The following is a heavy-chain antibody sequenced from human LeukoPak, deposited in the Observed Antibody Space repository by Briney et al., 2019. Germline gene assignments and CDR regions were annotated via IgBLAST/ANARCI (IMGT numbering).Heavy chain of an antibody. D-gene: IGHD6-19*01. CDR1: GYTFTSFG. V-gene: IGHV1-18*01. J-gene: IGHJ3*02. CDR2: ISTSRGNT. Sequence: ASVKVSFKASGYTFTSFGISWVRQAPGQGLEWMGWISTSRGNTIYAQKFQGRVTMTRDTSTSTAYMELRSLRSDDTAVYYCARDKQYVFDIWGQGTRVTVSS. CDR3: ARDKQYVFDI.